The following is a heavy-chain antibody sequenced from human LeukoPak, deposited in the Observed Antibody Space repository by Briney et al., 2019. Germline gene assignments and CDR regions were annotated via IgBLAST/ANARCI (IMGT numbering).Heavy chain of an antibody. V-gene: IGHV3-23*01. CDR1: QFTFSRFA. CDR3: AKHLGSHSFLFYYMDV. J-gene: IGHJ6*03. D-gene: IGHD2-21*01. Sequence: PGGSLRLSCEAYQFTFSRFAMSWIRQAPGTGLEWVSTLSGSGTATYYADSVKGRFTTSRDNSKDTLYLQMDNLRADDTAVYYCAKHLGSHSFLFYYMDVWGTGTSVIVSS. CDR2: LSGSGTAT.